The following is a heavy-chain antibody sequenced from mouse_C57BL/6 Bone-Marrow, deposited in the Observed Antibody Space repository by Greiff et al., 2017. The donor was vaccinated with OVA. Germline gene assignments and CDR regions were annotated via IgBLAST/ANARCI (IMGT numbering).Heavy chain of an antibody. V-gene: IGHV1-37*01. J-gene: IGHJ4*01. CDR2: INPYNGDT. Sequence: EVQLQQSGPELVKPGASVKISCKASGYSFTGYFMNWVKQSHGQSLEWIGRINPYNGDTFYNQKFKGKATLTVDTSSSTAHLQLLSLTSEDCAGYYCAGWVFRRRDYAMDYWGQGTSVTVSS. CDR1: GYSFTGYF. CDR3: AGWVFRRRDYAMDY.